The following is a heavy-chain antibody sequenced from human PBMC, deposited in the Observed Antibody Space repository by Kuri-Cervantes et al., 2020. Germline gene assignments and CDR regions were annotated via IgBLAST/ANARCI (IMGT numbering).Heavy chain of an antibody. J-gene: IGHJ4*02. Sequence: GESLKISCTASGFTFTSYDINWVRQATGQGLEWVGWMNPNSANTGYAQKSQGRVTMTRNTSISTAYMELSSLRSEDTAVYYCARDDSGYEGRYFDYWGQGTLVTVSS. V-gene: IGHV1-8*01. CDR1: GFTFTSYD. CDR3: ARDDSGYEGRYFDY. CDR2: MNPNSANT. D-gene: IGHD5-12*01.